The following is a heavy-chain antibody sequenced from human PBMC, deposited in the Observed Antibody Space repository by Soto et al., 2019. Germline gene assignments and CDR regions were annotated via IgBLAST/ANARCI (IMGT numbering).Heavy chain of an antibody. J-gene: IGHJ4*02. D-gene: IGHD3-3*02. V-gene: IGHV3-9*01. Sequence: EVQLVESGGGSEQPGRSLRLTCAASGFSLNDHAMHWVRQAPGKGLEWVSGIGWNSARIGYADSVKGRFTISRDNAKNSLYLQMNSLRAEDTALYFCVKDILAGGLDYWGPGALVTVSS. CDR3: VKDILAGGLDY. CDR1: GFSLNDHA. CDR2: IGWNSARI.